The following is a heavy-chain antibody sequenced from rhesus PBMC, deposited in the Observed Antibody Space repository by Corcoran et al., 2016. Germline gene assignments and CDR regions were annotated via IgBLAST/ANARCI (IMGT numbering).Heavy chain of an antibody. CDR1: GGSVSGYW. Sequence: QVQLQQWGEGLVKPSETLSLTCAVYGGSVSGYWWGWIRQPPGKGLEWIGRIRSGGSTDCNPSLKSRVTISIDTTKNQFSLKLSSVATADTAVYCCARGSNSLDVWGRGVLVTVSS. V-gene: IGHV4-160*01. CDR2: IRSGGST. CDR3: ARGSNSLDV. J-gene: IGHJ5-2*02.